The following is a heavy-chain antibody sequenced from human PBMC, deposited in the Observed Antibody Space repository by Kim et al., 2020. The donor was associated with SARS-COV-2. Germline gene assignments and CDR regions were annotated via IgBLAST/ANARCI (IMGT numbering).Heavy chain of an antibody. CDR2: ISSSGSYI. Sequence: GGSLRLSCVVSGFTFGSYSMHWVRQAPGKGLEWVSSISSSGSYIYYTDSVKGRFTISRDNAKNSLYLQMNSLRAEDSAVYYCARDYGRYSGYPYDAFYIWGQGTMVTVSS. CDR3: ARDYGRYSGYPYDAFYI. CDR1: GFTFGSYS. J-gene: IGHJ3*02. V-gene: IGHV3-21*01. D-gene: IGHD5-12*01.